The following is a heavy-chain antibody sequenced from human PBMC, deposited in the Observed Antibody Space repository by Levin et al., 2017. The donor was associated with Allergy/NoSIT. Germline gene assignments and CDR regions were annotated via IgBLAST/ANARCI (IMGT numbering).Heavy chain of an antibody. V-gene: IGHV3-74*01. CDR3: ARDLSGANDY. Sequence: HSGGSLRLSCAASGFTFSSHWMHWVRQAPGKGLVWVARMNEDGSTTNHADSVKGRFTISRDNAKNTLSLQMDSLRAEDSAVYYCARDLSGANDYWGQGSLVTVSS. D-gene: IGHD2/OR15-2a*01. CDR1: GFTFSSHW. CDR2: MNEDGSTT. J-gene: IGHJ4*02.